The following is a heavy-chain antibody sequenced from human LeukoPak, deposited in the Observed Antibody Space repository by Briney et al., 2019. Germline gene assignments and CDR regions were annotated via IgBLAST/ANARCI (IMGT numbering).Heavy chain of an antibody. Sequence: SETLSLTCTVSGGSISSYYWSWIRQPPGKGLEWIGYMYHSGSTNYNPSLKSRVTISVDTSKNQFSLKLSSVTAADTAVYYCARSGGYSGYSSVWSQGTLVTVSS. V-gene: IGHV4-59*01. CDR2: MYHSGST. CDR1: GGSISSYY. CDR3: ARSGGYSGYSSV. D-gene: IGHD5-12*01. J-gene: IGHJ4*02.